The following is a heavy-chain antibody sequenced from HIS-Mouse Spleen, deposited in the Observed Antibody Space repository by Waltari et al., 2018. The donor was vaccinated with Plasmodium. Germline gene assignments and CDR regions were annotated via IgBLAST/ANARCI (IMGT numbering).Heavy chain of an antibody. CDR3: ARDRITGTSYFDY. CDR1: GGPITRSRYY. CDR2: IYYSGST. V-gene: IGHV4-39*07. D-gene: IGHD1-7*01. J-gene: IGHJ4*02. Sequence: QLQLQESGPGLVKPSETLSLTCPVSGGPITRSRYYWGWFRQPPGKGLEWIGSIYYSGSTYYNPSLKSRVTISVDTSKNQFSLKLSSVTAADTAVYYCARDRITGTSYFDYWGQGTLVTVSS.